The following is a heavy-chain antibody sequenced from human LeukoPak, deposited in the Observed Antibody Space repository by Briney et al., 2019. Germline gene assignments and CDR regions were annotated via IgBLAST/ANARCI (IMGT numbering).Heavy chain of an antibody. D-gene: IGHD3-3*01. CDR1: GFTVSSNY. Sequence: GGSLRLSCAASGFTVSSNYMSWVRQAPGKGLEWVSVIYSGGSTYYADSVKGRFTISRDNSKNTLYLQMNSLRAEDTAVYYCAKWETYYDFWSGYYVGDIWDAFDIWGQGTMVTVSS. J-gene: IGHJ3*02. V-gene: IGHV3-53*01. CDR2: IYSGGST. CDR3: AKWETYYDFWSGYYVGDIWDAFDI.